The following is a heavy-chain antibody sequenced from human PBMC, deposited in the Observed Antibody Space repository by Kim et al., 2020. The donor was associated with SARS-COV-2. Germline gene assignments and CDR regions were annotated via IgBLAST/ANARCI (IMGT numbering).Heavy chain of an antibody. CDR3: AKDICSRTSCPYYYYYGMDV. D-gene: IGHD2-2*01. V-gene: IGHV3-43*02. Sequence: GGSLRLSCAASGFTFNDYAMNWVRQAPGKGLEWVSLTSAYGHNTYYADSVKGRFTISRDNNKNSLYLHMNSLRNEDTAFYFCAKDICSRTSCPYYYYYGMDVWGQGTTVIVSS. CDR1: GFTFNDYA. CDR2: TSAYGHNT. J-gene: IGHJ6*02.